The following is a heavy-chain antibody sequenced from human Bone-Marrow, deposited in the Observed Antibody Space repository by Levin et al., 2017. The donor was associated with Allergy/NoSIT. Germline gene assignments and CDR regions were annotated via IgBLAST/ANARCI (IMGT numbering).Heavy chain of an antibody. D-gene: IGHD3-22*01. CDR1: GFSFSTYG. CDR3: TSPLDSSGHVAAFDY. CDR2: ISSDETNK. J-gene: IGHJ4*02. V-gene: IGHV3-30*03. Sequence: GGSLRLSCAASGFSFSTYGIHWVRQAPGKGLEWVALISSDETNKHYSDSVKGRFTISRDNSKNTLYLQMNSLRPDDTAVYHCTSPLDSSGHVAAFDYWGQGTQVTVSS.